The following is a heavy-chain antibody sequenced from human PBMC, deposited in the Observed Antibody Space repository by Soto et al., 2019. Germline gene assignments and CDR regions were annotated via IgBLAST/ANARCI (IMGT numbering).Heavy chain of an antibody. CDR2: INPSAGST. Sequence: ASVKVSCKASGYTFTSYYIHWARQAPGQGLEWVGIINPSAGSTSYAQNFQGRVTMTRDTSTSTVYMELSSLRSEDTAVYYCGRVPLYYDSSGCYYDQYYGMDVWGQGNTVTVSS. CDR1: GYTFTSYY. D-gene: IGHD3-22*01. CDR3: GRVPLYYDSSGCYYDQYYGMDV. J-gene: IGHJ6*02. V-gene: IGHV1-46*01.